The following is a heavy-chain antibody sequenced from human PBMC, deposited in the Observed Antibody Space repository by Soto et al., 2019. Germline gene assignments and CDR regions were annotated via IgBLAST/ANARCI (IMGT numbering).Heavy chain of an antibody. CDR2: IYCSGST. D-gene: IGHD2-2*01. V-gene: IGHV4-59*01. CDR1: GGSISSYY. J-gene: IGHJ6*02. CDR3: ARDRTSDYYYGMDV. Sequence: QVQLQESGPGLVKPSETLSLTCTVSGGSISSYYWSWIRQPPGKGLEWIGYIYCSGSTNYNPSLKSRVTISVDTSKNQFSLKLSSVTAADTAVYYCARDRTSDYYYGMDVWGQGTTVTVSS.